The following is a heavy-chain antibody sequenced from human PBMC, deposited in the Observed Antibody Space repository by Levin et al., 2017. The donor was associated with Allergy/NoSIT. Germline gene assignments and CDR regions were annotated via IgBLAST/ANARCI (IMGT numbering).Heavy chain of an antibody. D-gene: IGHD1-26*01. CDR3: ARDTGSLFDY. V-gene: IGHV4-31*03. CDR2: IYYSGST. J-gene: IGHJ4*02. Sequence: LSLTCTVSGGSISSGAYYWSWIRQHPGKGLEWIGYIYYSGSTYYNPSLKSRVTISVDMSRNQFSLNLSSVTAADTAVYYCARDTGSLFDYWGQGTLVTVSS. CDR1: GGSISSGAYY.